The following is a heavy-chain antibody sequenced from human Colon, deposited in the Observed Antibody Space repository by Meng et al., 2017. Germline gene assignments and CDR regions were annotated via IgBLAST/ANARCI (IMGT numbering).Heavy chain of an antibody. V-gene: IGHV4-61*01. J-gene: IGHJ5*02. D-gene: IGHD4-17*01. Sequence: QVQLQESGAGLVRSAETLSLTCTVSGGSVSSGSYYWSWIRQPPGKGLEWIGYIYYSGSTNYNPSLKSRVTISVDTSKNQFSLKLSSVTAADTAVYYCARNYGPCGQGTLVTVSS. CDR2: IYYSGST. CDR3: ARNYGP. CDR1: GGSVSSGSYY.